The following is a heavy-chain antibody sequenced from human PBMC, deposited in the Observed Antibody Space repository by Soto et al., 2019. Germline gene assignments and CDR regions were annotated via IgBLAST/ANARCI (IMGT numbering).Heavy chain of an antibody. D-gene: IGHD2-15*01. Sequence: GASVKDSFMASGYTFIRYIMNGVRHAPGQRIEWMGWINPDNGNTITTQKFQDKVIITMDTSASTAYMAVSNLRSEDTAVYYCARGIATGQLDAWGQGTLVTVSS. V-gene: IGHV1-3*01. CDR3: ARGIATGQLDA. J-gene: IGHJ5*02. CDR2: INPDNGNT. CDR1: GYTFIRYI.